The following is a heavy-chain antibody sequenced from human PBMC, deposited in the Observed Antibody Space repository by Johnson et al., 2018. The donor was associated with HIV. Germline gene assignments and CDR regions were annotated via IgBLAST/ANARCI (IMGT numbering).Heavy chain of an antibody. D-gene: IGHD2-15*01. J-gene: IGHJ3*01. CDR1: GFTFSSYG. V-gene: IGHV3-20*04. Sequence: VQLVESGGGVVQPGRSLRLSCAASGFTFSSYGMHWVRQAPGKGLEWVSGINYNGGSTGYADSVRDRFSISRDNAKNSLYLQMDSLRAEDTAMYYCARAKDAAYPYDAFDVWGQGTMVTVSS. CDR2: INYNGGST. CDR3: ARAKDAAYPYDAFDV.